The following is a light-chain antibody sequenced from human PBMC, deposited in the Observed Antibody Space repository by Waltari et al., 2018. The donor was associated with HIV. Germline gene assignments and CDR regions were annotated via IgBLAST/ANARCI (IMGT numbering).Light chain of an antibody. Sequence: DIQMTQSPSSLSASVRDRVTITCRASQNIGSSLSWYQRKKGGAPRLLIYGASNLQSGVPSRFSGSGSGTDFTLTISSLQPDDYATYYCQQSLTTLPWTFGQGTKVDIK. V-gene: IGKV1-39*01. CDR1: QNIGSS. CDR3: QQSLTTLPWT. CDR2: GAS. J-gene: IGKJ1*01.